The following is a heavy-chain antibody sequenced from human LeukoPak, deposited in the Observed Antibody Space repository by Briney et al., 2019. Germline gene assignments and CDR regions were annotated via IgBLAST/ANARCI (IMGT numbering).Heavy chain of an antibody. V-gene: IGHV3-43*02. CDR1: GFTFDDYA. CDR2: ISGDGGST. Sequence: GGSLRLSCAASGFTFDDYAMHWVRQAPGKGLEWVSLISGDGGSTYYADSVKGRFTISRDNSKNSLYLQMNSLRAEDKACYYCAREGVVVSAAVDYWGQGTLVTVSS. D-gene: IGHD2-2*01. J-gene: IGHJ4*02. CDR3: AREGVVVSAAVDY.